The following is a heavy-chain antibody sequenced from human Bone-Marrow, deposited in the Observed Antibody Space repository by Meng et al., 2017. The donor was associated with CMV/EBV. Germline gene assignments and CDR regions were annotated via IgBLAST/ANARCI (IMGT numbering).Heavy chain of an antibody. V-gene: IGHV4-59*01. CDR1: TGSISSYY. CDR3: ASTAGGYYDFWSGWFDP. J-gene: IGHJ5*02. Sequence: SETLSLTCTVSTGSISSYYWSWIRQPPGKGLEWIGYIYSSGSTNYNPSLKSRVTISVDTSKNQFSLKVSSVTAADTAVYYCASTAGGYYDFWSGWFDPWGQGTRVTGSS. CDR2: IYSSGST. D-gene: IGHD3-3*01.